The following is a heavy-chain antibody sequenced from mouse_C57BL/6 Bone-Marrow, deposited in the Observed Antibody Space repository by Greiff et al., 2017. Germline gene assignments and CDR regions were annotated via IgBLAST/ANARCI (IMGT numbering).Heavy chain of an antibody. Sequence: QVQLQQSGAELARPGASVKLSCKASGYTFTSYGISWVKQRTGQGLEWIGEIYPRSGNTYYNEKLKGKATLTADKSSSTAYMELRSLTSEDSAVYFCASHYYGSSYWYFDVWGTGTTVTVSS. CDR3: ASHYYGSSYWYFDV. D-gene: IGHD1-1*01. CDR1: GYTFTSYG. J-gene: IGHJ1*03. V-gene: IGHV1-81*01. CDR2: IYPRSGNT.